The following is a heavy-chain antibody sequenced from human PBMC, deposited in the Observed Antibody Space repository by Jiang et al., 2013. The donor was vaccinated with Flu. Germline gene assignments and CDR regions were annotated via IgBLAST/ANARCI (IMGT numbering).Heavy chain of an antibody. Sequence: SGAEVKKPGASVKVSCKASGYTFTGYYMHWVRQSPGQGLQWMGWISTKNGDTDYAQAFQGRVTMTRDTSISTVYMELASLRSDDTAIYYCARDLYRSYDFWGQGTLGHRLL. CDR3: ARDLYRSYDF. D-gene: IGHD3-10*01. V-gene: IGHV1-2*02. J-gene: IGHJ4*02. CDR2: ISTKNGDT. CDR1: GYTFTGYY.